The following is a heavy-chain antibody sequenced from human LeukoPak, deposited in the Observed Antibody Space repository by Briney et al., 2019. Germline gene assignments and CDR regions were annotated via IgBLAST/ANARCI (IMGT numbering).Heavy chain of an antibody. D-gene: IGHD6-13*01. J-gene: IGHJ6*03. V-gene: IGHV4-38-2*02. CDR3: ARDQQLVPSGSYYYYYYMDV. Sequence: SETLSLTCTVSGYSISSGYYWGWIRQPPGKGLEWIGSIYHSGSTYYNPSLKSRVTISVDTSKNQFSLKLSSVTAADTAVYYCARDQQLVPSGSYYYYYYMDVWGKGTTVTVSS. CDR1: GYSISSGYY. CDR2: IYHSGST.